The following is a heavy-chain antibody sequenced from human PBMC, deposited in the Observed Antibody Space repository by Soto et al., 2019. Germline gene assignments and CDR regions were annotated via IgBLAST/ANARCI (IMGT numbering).Heavy chain of an antibody. V-gene: IGHV3-23*01. D-gene: IGHD3-10*01. J-gene: IGHJ4*02. CDR1: GFTFSSYA. Sequence: GGSLRLSCAAPGFTFSSYAMSWVRQAPGKGLEWVSAISGSGGSTYYADSVKGRFTISRDNSKNTLYLQMNNLRAEDTAVYYCAKDRDYGSGSTTDYWGQGTLVTVSS. CDR3: AKDRDYGSGSTTDY. CDR2: ISGSGGST.